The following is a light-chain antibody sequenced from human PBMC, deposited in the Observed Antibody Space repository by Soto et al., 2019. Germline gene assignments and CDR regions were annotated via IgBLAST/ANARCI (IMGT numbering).Light chain of an antibody. Sequence: AIQLTQSPSSLSASVGDRVTITCRASQDIRGALAWYQQKPGKAPKMLIYDVSTLESGVPLRFSGSSSGTDFTLTISSLQPGDVGTDYCQQFNRYPITCGQGTRLEIK. CDR2: DVS. J-gene: IGKJ5*01. CDR1: QDIRGA. V-gene: IGKV1-13*02. CDR3: QQFNRYPIT.